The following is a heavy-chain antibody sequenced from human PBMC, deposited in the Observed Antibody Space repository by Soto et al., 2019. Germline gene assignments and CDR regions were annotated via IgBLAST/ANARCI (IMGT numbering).Heavy chain of an antibody. V-gene: IGHV1-18*04. CDR1: GYTFTSYG. CDR3: ARDSGATPPYYFDY. Sequence: GASVKVSCKASGYTFTSYGISWVRQAPGQGLEWMGWISAYNGNTNYAQKLQGRVTMTTDTSTSTAYMELRSLRSDDTAVYYCARDSGATPPYYFDYWGQGTRVTVYS. CDR2: ISAYNGNT. J-gene: IGHJ4*02. D-gene: IGHD1-26*01.